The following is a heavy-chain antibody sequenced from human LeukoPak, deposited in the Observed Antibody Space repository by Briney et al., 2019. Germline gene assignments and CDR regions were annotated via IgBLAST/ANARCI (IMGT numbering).Heavy chain of an antibody. Sequence: ASVKVSCKASGYTFTAYYMHWVRQAPGQGLEWMGWINPNSGDTKIAQKFQGRVTMTRDTSISTAYMELSSLRSDDTAVYYCARDSGPTAAASTPYYFDYWGQGTLVTVSS. CDR2: INPNSGDT. CDR1: GYTFTAYY. D-gene: IGHD6-13*01. J-gene: IGHJ4*02. V-gene: IGHV1-2*02. CDR3: ARDSGPTAAASTPYYFDY.